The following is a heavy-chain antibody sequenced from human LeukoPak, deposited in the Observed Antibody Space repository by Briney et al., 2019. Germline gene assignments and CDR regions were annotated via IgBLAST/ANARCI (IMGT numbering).Heavy chain of an antibody. CDR2: ISGSGGRT. Sequence: GGSLRLSCAASGFTFSNYAMNWVRQAPGKGLEWVSTISGSGGRTYYADSVKGRFTISRDNSKNTLYLQINSLRAEDTAVYYCAKDQWELITSDAFDIWGQGTMVTVSS. CDR1: GFTFSNYA. CDR3: AKDQWELITSDAFDI. V-gene: IGHV3-23*01. J-gene: IGHJ3*02. D-gene: IGHD1-26*01.